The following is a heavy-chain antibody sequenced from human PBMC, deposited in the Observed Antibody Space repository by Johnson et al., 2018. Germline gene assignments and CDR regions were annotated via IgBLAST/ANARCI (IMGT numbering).Heavy chain of an antibody. CDR3: TTGGRIVVFKNAFDI. CDR2: IKSKTDGGTT. CDR1: GFTFSNAW. J-gene: IGHJ3*02. D-gene: IGHD3-22*01. V-gene: IGHV3-15*07. Sequence: VQLVESGGGLVKPGGSLRLSCAASGFTFSNAWMNWVRQAPGKGLEWVGRIKSKTDGGTTDYAAPVKGRFTISRDDSKNTLYLQVNSLKTEDPSVYYCTTGGRIVVFKNAFDIWGQGTMVTVSA.